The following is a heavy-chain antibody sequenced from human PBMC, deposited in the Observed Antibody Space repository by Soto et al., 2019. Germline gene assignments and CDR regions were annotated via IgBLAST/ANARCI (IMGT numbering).Heavy chain of an antibody. J-gene: IGHJ4*02. CDR1: GGSVDSGNHY. Sequence: QVLVQEPGPGLVKPSQTLTLSCTVSGGSVDSGNHYWNWIRQPPGKGLEWIGYIYYGESTYYNPSLKSRATISVDTSQSRFSLRLTSVTAADTAVYYCARDMGSAMTTRIFDHWGQGTLVTVSS. CDR3: ARDMGSAMTTRIFDH. CDR2: IYYGEST. D-gene: IGHD4-17*01. V-gene: IGHV4-30-4*01.